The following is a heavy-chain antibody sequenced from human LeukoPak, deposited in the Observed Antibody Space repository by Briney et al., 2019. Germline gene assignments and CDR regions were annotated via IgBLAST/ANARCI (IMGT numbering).Heavy chain of an antibody. V-gene: IGHV3-23*01. CDR1: GFTFSSCA. CDR3: AKDPTDFDSSGQTYFDY. D-gene: IGHD3-22*01. Sequence: GGSLRLSCAASGFTFSSCAMNWVRQAPGKGLEWVSGISGSGGITHYADSVRGRFTISRDNSKNTLYLQMNSLRAEDTAVYYCAKDPTDFDSSGQTYFDYWGQGTLVTVSS. CDR2: ISGSGGIT. J-gene: IGHJ4*02.